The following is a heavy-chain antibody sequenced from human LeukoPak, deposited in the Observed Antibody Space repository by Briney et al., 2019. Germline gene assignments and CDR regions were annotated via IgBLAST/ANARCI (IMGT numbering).Heavy chain of an antibody. D-gene: IGHD6-13*01. J-gene: IGHJ6*03. V-gene: IGHV1-69*05. Sequence: ASVKVSCKASGGTFSSYAISWVRQAPGQGLEWMGGIIPIFGTANYAQKFQGRVTITTDESTSTAYMELSSLRSEDTAVYYCARVMGSIAAPGDYYYYYMDVWGKGTTVTVSS. CDR1: GGTFSSYA. CDR3: ARVMGSIAAPGDYYYYYMDV. CDR2: IIPIFGTA.